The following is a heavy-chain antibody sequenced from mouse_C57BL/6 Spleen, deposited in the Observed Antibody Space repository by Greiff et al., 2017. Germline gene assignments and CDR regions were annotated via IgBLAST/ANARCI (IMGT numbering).Heavy chain of an antibody. V-gene: IGHV5-4*03. CDR3: ARVLANSFAY. D-gene: IGHD1-1*01. CDR1: GFTFSSYA. J-gene: IGHJ3*01. CDR2: ISDGGSYT. Sequence: EVKLVESGGGLVKPGGSLKLSCAASGFTFSSYAMSWVRQTPEKRLEWVATISDGGSYTYYPDNVKGRFTISRDNAKNNLYLQMSHLKSEDTAMYYCARVLANSFAYWGQGTLVTVSA.